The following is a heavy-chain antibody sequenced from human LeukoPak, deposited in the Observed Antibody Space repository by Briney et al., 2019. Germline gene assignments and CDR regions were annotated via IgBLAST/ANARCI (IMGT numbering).Heavy chain of an antibody. V-gene: IGHV4-34*01. J-gene: IGHJ5*02. CDR3: ARLPSKRGYSYGYPRWFDP. D-gene: IGHD5-18*01. Sequence: SETLSLTCAVYGGSFSGYYWSWIRQPPGKGLEWIGEINYSGSTNFNPSLKSRVTISVDTSKNQFSLKLSSVTAADTAVYYCARLPSKRGYSYGYPRWFDPWGQGTLVTVSS. CDR1: GGSFSGYY. CDR2: INYSGST.